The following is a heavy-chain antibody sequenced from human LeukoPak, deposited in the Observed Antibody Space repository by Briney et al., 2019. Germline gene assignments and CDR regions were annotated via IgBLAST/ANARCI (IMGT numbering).Heavy chain of an antibody. CDR1: GGSISSGDYY. D-gene: IGHD3-10*01. CDR2: IYYSGST. V-gene: IGHV4-30-4*01. J-gene: IGHJ6*04. CDR3: ARGGSMVRGIHYYGMDV. Sequence: KSSQTLSLTCTVSGGSISSGDYYWSWIRQRPGKGLEWIGYIYYSGSTYYNPSLKSRVTISVDTSKNQFSLKLSSVTAADTAVYYCARGGSMVRGIHYYGMDVWGKGTTVTVSS.